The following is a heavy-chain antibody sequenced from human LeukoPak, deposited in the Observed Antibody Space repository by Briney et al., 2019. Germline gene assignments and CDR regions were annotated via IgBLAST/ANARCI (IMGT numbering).Heavy chain of an antibody. CDR3: AREGSDYGDYWVYFDY. D-gene: IGHD4-17*01. CDR1: GYTFTSYG. J-gene: IGHJ4*02. V-gene: IGHV1-18*01. CDR2: ISAYNGNT. Sequence: GASVKVSCKASGYTFTSYGISWVRQAPGQGLEWMGWISAYNGNTNYAQKLQGRVTMTTDTSTSTAYMELRSLRSDDTAVYYCAREGSDYGDYWVYFDYWGQGTLVTVSS.